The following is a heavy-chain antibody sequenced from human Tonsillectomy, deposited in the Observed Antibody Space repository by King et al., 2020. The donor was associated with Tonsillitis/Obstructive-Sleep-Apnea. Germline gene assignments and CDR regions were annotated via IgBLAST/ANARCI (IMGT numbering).Heavy chain of an antibody. CDR2: ISSDGYNK. Sequence: QLVQSGGGVVQPGRSRRLSCVASGVTFRHYAMHWVRQAPGKGLEWAALISSDGYNKYYVDSVKGRFTISRDNSKNTLYLQMNFLRPEDTAVYYCARGEMATISPSFDIWVQGTMVTVSS. V-gene: IGHV3-30*04. CDR1: GVTFRHYA. D-gene: IGHD5-24*01. J-gene: IGHJ3*02. CDR3: ARGEMATISPSFDI.